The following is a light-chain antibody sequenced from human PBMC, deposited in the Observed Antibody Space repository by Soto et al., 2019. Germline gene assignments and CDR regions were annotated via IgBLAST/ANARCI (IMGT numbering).Light chain of an antibody. CDR2: GNT. CDR1: SSNIGAGYD. Sequence: QSVLTQPPSVSGAPGQRVTISCTGSSSNIGAGYDVHWYQQLPGTAPKLLIYGNTNQPSGVPDRFSGSKSGTSASLAITGLQAEDEADYYCQSYDSSLSSSVFGTGTKVTVL. CDR3: QSYDSSLSSSV. J-gene: IGLJ1*01. V-gene: IGLV1-40*01.